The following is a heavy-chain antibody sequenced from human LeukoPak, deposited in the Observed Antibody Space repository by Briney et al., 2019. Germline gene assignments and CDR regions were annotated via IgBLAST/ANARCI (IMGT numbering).Heavy chain of an antibody. D-gene: IGHD4-17*01. CDR1: GGTFSSYA. CDR3: AREKGMHGDYSFDY. J-gene: IGHJ4*02. Sequence: SVKVSCKASGGTFSSYAITWVRQAPGQGLEWMGGIIPIFGTANYAQKFQGRVTITADESTSTAYMELSSLRSEDTAVYYCAREKGMHGDYSFDYWGQGTLFTVSS. CDR2: IIPIFGTA. V-gene: IGHV1-69*01.